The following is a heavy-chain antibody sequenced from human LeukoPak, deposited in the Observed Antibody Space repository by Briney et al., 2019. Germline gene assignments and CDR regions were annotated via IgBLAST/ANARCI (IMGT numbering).Heavy chain of an antibody. CDR1: GGSFSGYY. D-gene: IGHD3-22*01. Sequence: SETLSLTCAVYGGSFSGYYWSWIRQPPGKGLEWIGEINHSGSTNYNPSLKSRVTISVDTSKNQFSLKLSSVTAADTAVYYCAREFKRAYYYDSSGYYSFDYWGQGTLVTVPS. V-gene: IGHV4-34*01. CDR2: INHSGST. J-gene: IGHJ4*02. CDR3: AREFKRAYYYDSSGYYSFDY.